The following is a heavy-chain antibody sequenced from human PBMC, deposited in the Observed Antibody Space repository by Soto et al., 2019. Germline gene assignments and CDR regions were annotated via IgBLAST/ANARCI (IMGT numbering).Heavy chain of an antibody. D-gene: IGHD6-19*01. CDR3: ARGIEGWYQGRYYYGMDV. J-gene: IGHJ6*02. CDR2: MYNTGST. V-gene: IGHV4-59*01. Sequence: SETLSLTCTVSGGSISGYYWSWIRQPPGKGLEWIGYMYNTGSTVYNPSFKSRVTISVDTSKNQFSLKLNSVTAADTAVYYCARGIEGWYQGRYYYGMDVWGQGTTVTVSS. CDR1: GGSISGYY.